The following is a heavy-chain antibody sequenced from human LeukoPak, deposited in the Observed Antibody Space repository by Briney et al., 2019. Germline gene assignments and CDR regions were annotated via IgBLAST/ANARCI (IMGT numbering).Heavy chain of an antibody. CDR3: AVQITMIVVVTYFDY. Sequence: GGSLRLSCAASGLTFSAYYMTWIRQAPGKGLEWVSSISGTGTTIYSADSVRGRFTVSRGNARNSLFLHMNSLRAEDTAVYYCAVQITMIVVVTYFDYWGQGTLVTVSS. D-gene: IGHD3-22*01. CDR2: ISGTGTTI. J-gene: IGHJ4*02. V-gene: IGHV3-11*04. CDR1: GLTFSAYY.